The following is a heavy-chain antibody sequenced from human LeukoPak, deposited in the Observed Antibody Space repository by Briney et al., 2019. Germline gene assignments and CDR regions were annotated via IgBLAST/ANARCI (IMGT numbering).Heavy chain of an antibody. CDR2: IIPIFGTA. Sequence: SVKVSCKASGGTFSSYAISWVRQAPGQGLEWMGGIIPIFGTANYAQKFQGRVTITADESTSTAYMELSSLRSEDTAVYYCARLWTYSSSWSYYYYYYMDVWGKGTTVTVSS. D-gene: IGHD6-13*01. V-gene: IGHV1-69*13. J-gene: IGHJ6*03. CDR1: GGTFSSYA. CDR3: ARLWTYSSSWSYYYYYYMDV.